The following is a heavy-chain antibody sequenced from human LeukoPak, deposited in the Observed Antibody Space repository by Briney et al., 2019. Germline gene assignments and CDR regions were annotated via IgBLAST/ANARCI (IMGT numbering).Heavy chain of an antibody. D-gene: IGHD1/OR15-1a*01. CDR3: ARDNKLPQPPFDP. Sequence: PGGSLRLSCAASGFNFSTYAMLWVRQAPGKGLEGVAVITFDGDYKYYGYSVRGLFSISRDISKSIVYLQMNSLIPEDTAVYYCARDNKLPQPPFDPWGQGTLVTVSS. J-gene: IGHJ5*02. CDR2: ITFDGDYK. CDR1: GFNFSTYA. V-gene: IGHV3-30*04.